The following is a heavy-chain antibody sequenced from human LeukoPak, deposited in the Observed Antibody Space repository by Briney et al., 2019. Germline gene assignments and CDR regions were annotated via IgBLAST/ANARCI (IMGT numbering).Heavy chain of an antibody. CDR3: ARAYGNGRFDP. CDR1: GFTFSSYT. CDR2: ISSSSSYI. J-gene: IGHJ5*02. D-gene: IGHD2-8*01. V-gene: IGHV3-21*01. Sequence: GGSLRPSCAASGFTFSSYTINWVPQPPGKGREWVSSISSSSSYIYYADSVKGRFTISRDNAKNSLFLQMNSLRAEDAAVYYCARAYGNGRFDPWGQGTLVTVSS.